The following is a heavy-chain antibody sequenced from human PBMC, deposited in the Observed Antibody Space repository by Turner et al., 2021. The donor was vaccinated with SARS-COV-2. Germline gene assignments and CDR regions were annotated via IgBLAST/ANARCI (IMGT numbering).Heavy chain of an antibody. Sequence: QLQLQESGPGLVKPSETLSLTCTVSGGSISSSSYYWGWIRQPPGKGLEWIGSISYSGATYYNPAPKSAVTIYVDTSKNQFSLKLSSVTAADTAVYYCASETRYYSGRGWFDPWGQGTLVTVSS. CDR2: ISYSGAT. CDR3: ASETRYYSGRGWFDP. CDR1: GGSISSSSYY. J-gene: IGHJ5*02. D-gene: IGHD3-10*02. V-gene: IGHV4-39*01.